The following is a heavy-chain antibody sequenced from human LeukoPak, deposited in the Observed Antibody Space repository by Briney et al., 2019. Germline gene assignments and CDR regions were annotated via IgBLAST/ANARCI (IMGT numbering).Heavy chain of an antibody. CDR3: ARIEGSTFDY. CDR2: IYPGDSDT. J-gene: IGHJ4*02. CDR1: GYRFTTYW. Sequence: GESLKISCKGSGYRFTTYWIGWVRQMPGKGLEWMGIIYPGDSDTRYSPSFQGQVTISVDKSISTAYLQWSSLKASDSAMYYCARIEGSTFDYWGQGTLVTVSS. V-gene: IGHV5-51*01.